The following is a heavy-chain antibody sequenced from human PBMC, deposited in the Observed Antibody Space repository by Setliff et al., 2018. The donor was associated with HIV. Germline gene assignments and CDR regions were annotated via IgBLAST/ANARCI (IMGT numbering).Heavy chain of an antibody. J-gene: IGHJ5*02. CDR1: GFIFSNYR. CDR3: ASSGSGSYINWFGP. CDR2: ISSTGITT. V-gene: IGHV3-48*04. D-gene: IGHD3-10*01. Sequence: GGSLRLSCVGSGFIFSNYRMNWVRQAPGKGLEWIAYISSTGITTYYADSVKGRFTISRDNAKNSLYLQMTSLRAEDTAVYYCASSGSGSYINWFGPWGQGTLVTVSS.